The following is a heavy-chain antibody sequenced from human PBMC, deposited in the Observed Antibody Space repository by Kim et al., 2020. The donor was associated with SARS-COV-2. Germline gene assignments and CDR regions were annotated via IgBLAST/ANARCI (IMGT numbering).Heavy chain of an antibody. V-gene: IGHV3-23*01. CDR1: GFTFSSYA. D-gene: IGHD3-10*01. Sequence: GGSLRLSCAASGFTFSSYAMSWVRQAPGKGLEWVSAISGSGGSTYYADSVKGRFTISRDNSKNTLYLQMNSLRAEDTAVYYCAKDRHMSGSYYRAETSFDYWGQGTLVTVSS. CDR2: ISGSGGST. CDR3: AKDRHMSGSYYRAETSFDY. J-gene: IGHJ4*02.